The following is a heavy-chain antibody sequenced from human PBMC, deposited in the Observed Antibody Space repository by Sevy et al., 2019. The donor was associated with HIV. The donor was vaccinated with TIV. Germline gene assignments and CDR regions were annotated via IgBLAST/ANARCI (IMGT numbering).Heavy chain of an antibody. V-gene: IGHV3-72*01. Sequence: GGYLRLSCAASGFTFSDHYMDWVRQAPGKGLEWVGRTRNKANSYTTEYAASVKGRFTISRDDSKNSLYLQMNSLKTEDTAVYYCARGRSAAGYNDYWGQGTLVTVSS. CDR2: TRNKANSYTT. D-gene: IGHD6-13*01. J-gene: IGHJ4*02. CDR3: ARGRSAAGYNDY. CDR1: GFTFSDHY.